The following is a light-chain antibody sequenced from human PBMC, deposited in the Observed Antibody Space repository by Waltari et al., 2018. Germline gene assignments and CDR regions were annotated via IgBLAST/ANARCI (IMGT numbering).Light chain of an antibody. CDR3: QQYETLPAT. J-gene: IGKJ1*01. CDR2: DAS. Sequence: EVVLTQSPGTLSLSPGERATLSCRASQSVSKYLAWYQQKPGQAPRLLIYDASTRATGIPDRFSGSGWGTDFSLTISRLEPEDFAVYYCQQYETLPATFGQGTKVQMK. V-gene: IGKV3-20*01. CDR1: QSVSKY.